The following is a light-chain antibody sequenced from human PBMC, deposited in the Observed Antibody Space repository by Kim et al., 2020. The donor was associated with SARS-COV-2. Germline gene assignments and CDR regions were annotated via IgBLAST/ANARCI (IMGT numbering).Light chain of an antibody. J-gene: IGLJ2*01. V-gene: IGLV2-8*01. Sequence: QSALTQPPSASGSPGQSVTISCTGTSRDVGGFDFVSWYQQHPGKAPKVMIYEVNKRSSRVPDRFSGSKSGNTASLTVSGLQAEDEADYYCSSYAGSYTKIFGGGTKLTVL. CDR1: SRDVGGFDF. CDR2: EVN. CDR3: SSYAGSYTKI.